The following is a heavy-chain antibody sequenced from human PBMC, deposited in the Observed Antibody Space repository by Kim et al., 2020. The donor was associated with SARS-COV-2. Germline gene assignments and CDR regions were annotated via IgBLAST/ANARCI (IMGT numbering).Heavy chain of an antibody. Sequence: GGSLRLSCSASGFTFSVYAMHWVRQAPGKGLEFVSAISTYGGSTYYADSVKGRFTVSRDNSKNTLYLLMSSLRTEDTAVYYCVKDRLSSSWYVYDYWGQGNLVTVSS. D-gene: IGHD6-13*01. V-gene: IGHV3-64D*06. CDR2: ISTYGGST. CDR3: VKDRLSSSWYVYDY. CDR1: GFTFSVYA. J-gene: IGHJ4*02.